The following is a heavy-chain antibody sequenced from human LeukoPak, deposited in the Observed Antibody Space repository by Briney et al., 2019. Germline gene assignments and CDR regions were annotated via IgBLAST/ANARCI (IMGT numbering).Heavy chain of an antibody. Sequence: SVKVSCKASGGTFSSYAISWVRQAPGQGLERMGGIIPIFGTANYAQKFQGRVTITADESTSTAYMELSSLRSEDTAVYYCARAAWGYSYGSPNYYSDYWGQGTLVTVSS. CDR2: IIPIFGTA. D-gene: IGHD5-18*01. J-gene: IGHJ4*02. V-gene: IGHV1-69*13. CDR3: ARAAWGYSYGSPNYYSDY. CDR1: GGTFSSYA.